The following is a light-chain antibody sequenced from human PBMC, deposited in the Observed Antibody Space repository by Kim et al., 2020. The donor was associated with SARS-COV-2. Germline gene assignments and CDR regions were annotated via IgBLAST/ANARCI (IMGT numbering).Light chain of an antibody. CDR2: QVS. Sequence: DVVLTQSPLSLPVTPGQAASISCRSSQSLVHTNEITYLNWFQKRPGQSPRRLIYQVSNRDSGVPDRFSGSGSGNDFTLKISSVEAEDVGIYFCMQGVHWPYTFGQGTRVEI. V-gene: IGKV2-30*02. CDR3: MQGVHWPYT. J-gene: IGKJ2*01. CDR1: QSLVHTNEITY.